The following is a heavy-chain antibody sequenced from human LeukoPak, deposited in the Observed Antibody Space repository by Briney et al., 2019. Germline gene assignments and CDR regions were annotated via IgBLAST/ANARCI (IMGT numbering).Heavy chain of an antibody. CDR2: IYYSGST. CDR3: ARWGVTIFQARYAFDI. D-gene: IGHD3-9*01. Sequence: PSETLSLTCAVSGYSISSGYCWSWIRQPPGKGLEWIGYIYYSGSTNYNPSLKSRVTISVDTSKNQFSLKLSSVTAADTAVYYCARWGVTIFQARYAFDIWGQGTMVTVSS. CDR1: GYSISSGYC. J-gene: IGHJ3*02. V-gene: IGHV4-38-2*01.